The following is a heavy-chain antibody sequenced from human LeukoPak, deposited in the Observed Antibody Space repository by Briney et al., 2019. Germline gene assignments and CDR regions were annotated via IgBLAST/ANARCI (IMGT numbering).Heavy chain of an antibody. CDR1: GFTFSSYA. J-gene: IGHJ4*02. CDR2: ISGSGGST. V-gene: IGHV3-23*01. Sequence: EGSLRLSCAASGFTFSSYAMSWVRQAPGKGLEWVSAISGSGGSTYYADSVKGRFTISRDNSKNTLYLQMNSLRAEDTAVYYCAKDYCDSSVLVYYFDYWGQGTLVTVSS. CDR3: AKDYCDSSVLVYYFDY. D-gene: IGHD3-22*01.